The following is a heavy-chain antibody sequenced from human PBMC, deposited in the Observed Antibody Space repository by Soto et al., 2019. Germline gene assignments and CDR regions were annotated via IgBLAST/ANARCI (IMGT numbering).Heavy chain of an antibody. Sequence: EVQLVESGGGLVQPGGSLRLSCTASGFTFSSYEMNWVRQAPGKGLEWVSYISSSGSTIYYADSAKGRFTISRASAKTSWYLHMNRLIAEETAVYYNARDAGMHDGSSAEAFDLWGQGTMVTVSS. V-gene: IGHV3-48*03. CDR3: ARDAGMHDGSSAEAFDL. CDR1: GFTFSSYE. J-gene: IGHJ3*01. CDR2: ISSSGSTI. D-gene: IGHD3-22*01.